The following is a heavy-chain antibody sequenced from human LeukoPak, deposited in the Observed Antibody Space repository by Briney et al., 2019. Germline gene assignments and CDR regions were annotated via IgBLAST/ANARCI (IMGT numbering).Heavy chain of an antibody. Sequence: GESLKISCKGSGYSFTSYWIGWVRHMRGKGLEWMGIIYPGDSDTRYSPSFQGQVSISADKSITTAHLQWSSLKASDTAMYYCARGVCAKVTLDAFDVWGQGTMVTVSS. CDR2: IYPGDSDT. J-gene: IGHJ3*01. CDR1: GYSFTSYW. D-gene: IGHD3-10*01. V-gene: IGHV5-51*01. CDR3: ARGVCAKVTLDAFDV.